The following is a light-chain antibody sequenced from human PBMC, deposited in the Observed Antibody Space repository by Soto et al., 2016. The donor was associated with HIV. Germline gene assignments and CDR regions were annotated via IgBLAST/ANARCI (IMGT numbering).Light chain of an antibody. CDR2: AAS. CDR3: LQDYNYPLT. J-gene: IGKJ1*01. CDR1: QGISSY. V-gene: IGKV1-6*01. Sequence: AIQMTQSPSFLSASVGDRVTITCRASQGISSYLAWYQQKPGKAPKLLIYAASTLQSGVPSRFSGSGSGTDFTLTISSLQPEDFATYYCLQDYNYPLTFGQGTKXEIK.